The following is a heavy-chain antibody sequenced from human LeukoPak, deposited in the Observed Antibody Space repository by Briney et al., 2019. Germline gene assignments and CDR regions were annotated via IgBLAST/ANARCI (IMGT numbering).Heavy chain of an antibody. V-gene: IGHV4-34*01. J-gene: IGHJ5*02. D-gene: IGHD2-21*02. CDR1: GGSISNNF. CDR2: INHSGST. Sequence: SETLSLTCTVSGGSISNNFWVWIRQPPGKGLEWIGEINHSGSTNYNPSLKSRVTISVDTSKNQFSLKLSSVTAADTAVYYCARGDFVGDYWFDPWGQGTLVTVSS. CDR3: ARGDFVGDYWFDP.